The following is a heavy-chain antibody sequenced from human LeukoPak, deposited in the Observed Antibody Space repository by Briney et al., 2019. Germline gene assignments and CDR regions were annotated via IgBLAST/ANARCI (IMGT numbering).Heavy chain of an antibody. Sequence: PGGSLRLSCAASGFTFSSYWMSWVRQAPGKGLEWVANIKQDGSEKYYVDSVKGRFTISRDNAKNSLYLQMNSLRAEDTAVYYCARQTPAPLLEWSLSYWGQGTLVTVSS. CDR1: GFTFSSYW. J-gene: IGHJ4*02. CDR2: IKQDGSEK. V-gene: IGHV3-7*01. D-gene: IGHD3-3*01. CDR3: ARQTPAPLLEWSLSY.